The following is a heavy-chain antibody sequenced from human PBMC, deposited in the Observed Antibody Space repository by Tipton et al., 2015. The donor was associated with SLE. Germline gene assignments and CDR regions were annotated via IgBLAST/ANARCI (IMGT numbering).Heavy chain of an antibody. CDR1: GGSISSYY. V-gene: IGHV4-4*08. CDR3: AKGSEYGDFDY. D-gene: IGHD2/OR15-2a*01. J-gene: IGHJ4*02. CDR2: IYTSGST. Sequence: TLSLTCTVSGGSISSYYWGWIRQPPGKGLEWIGHIYTSGSTNYNPSLKSRVTISVDTSKNQFSLKLSSVTAADTAVYYCAKGSEYGDFDYWGQGTLVTVSS.